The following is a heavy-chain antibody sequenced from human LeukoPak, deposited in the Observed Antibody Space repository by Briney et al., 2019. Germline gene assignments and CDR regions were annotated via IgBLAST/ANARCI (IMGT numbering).Heavy chain of an antibody. D-gene: IGHD3-22*01. CDR3: ARGVKRFRMIVVVITTGYFDY. Sequence: PSETLSLTCAVYGGSFSGYYWSWIRQPPGKGLEWVGEINHSGGTNYNPSLNSRVTISVDTSKNQFSLNLSSVTAADTAVYYCARGVKRFRMIVVVITTGYFDYWGQGTLVTVSS. CDR1: GGSFSGYY. V-gene: IGHV4-34*01. J-gene: IGHJ4*02. CDR2: INHSGGT.